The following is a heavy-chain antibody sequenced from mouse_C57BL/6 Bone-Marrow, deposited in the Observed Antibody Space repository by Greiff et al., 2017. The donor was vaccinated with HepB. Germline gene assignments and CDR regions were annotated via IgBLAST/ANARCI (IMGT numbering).Heavy chain of an antibody. V-gene: IGHV1-55*01. CDR2: IYPGSGST. CDR1: GYTFTSYW. D-gene: IGHD1-1*01. CDR3: EFDYYGSSYLAMDY. Sequence: VQLQQPGAELVKPGASVKMSCKASGYTFTSYWITWVKQRPGQGLEWIGDIYPGSGSTNYNEKFKSKATLTVDTSSSTAYMQLSSLTSEDSAVYYCEFDYYGSSYLAMDYWGQGTSVTVSS. J-gene: IGHJ4*01.